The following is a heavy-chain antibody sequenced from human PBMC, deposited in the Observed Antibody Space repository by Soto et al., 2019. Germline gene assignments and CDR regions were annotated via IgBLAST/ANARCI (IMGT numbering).Heavy chain of an antibody. J-gene: IGHJ2*01. CDR3: ARGNHRWLQLWYFDL. D-gene: IGHD5-12*01. CDR1: VGTFSSYT. CDR2: IIPIFGTA. V-gene: IGHV1-69*12. Sequence: QVQLVQSGAEVKKPGSSVTVSCKAAVGTFSSYTSSWVRQAPGQGLEWMGGIIPIFGTANYAQKFQGRVTITADESTSTAYMELSSLRSEDTAVYYCARGNHRWLQLWYFDLWGRGTLVTVSS.